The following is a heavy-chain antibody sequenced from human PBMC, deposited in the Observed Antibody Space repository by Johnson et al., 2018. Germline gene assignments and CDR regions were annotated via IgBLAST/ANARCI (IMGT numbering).Heavy chain of an antibody. CDR3: ARVRAAGTHNYYYYMDV. J-gene: IGHJ6*03. Sequence: VQLVQSGGGVVQPGRSLRLSCAASGFTFSSYDMHWVRQATGKGLEWVSAIGTAGDTYYPGSVKGRFTISRENAKNSLYLQMNSMRAGDTAVYYCARVRAAGTHNYYYYMDVWGKGTTVTVSS. CDR2: IGTAGDT. D-gene: IGHD6-13*01. V-gene: IGHV3-13*01. CDR1: GFTFSSYD.